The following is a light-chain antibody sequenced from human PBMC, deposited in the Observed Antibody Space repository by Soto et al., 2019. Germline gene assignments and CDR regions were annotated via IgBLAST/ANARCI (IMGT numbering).Light chain of an antibody. CDR1: QSINNY. Sequence: DIQMTQSPSSLSASVGDRVTITCRASQSINNYLNWFQQRPGKAPKLLIYAASSLQSGVPSRFGGSGSGTDFTLNISXXXXXXXXXYYCQQSYSTPTFGGGT. CDR3: QQSYSTPT. J-gene: IGKJ4*01. CDR2: AAS. V-gene: IGKV1-39*01.